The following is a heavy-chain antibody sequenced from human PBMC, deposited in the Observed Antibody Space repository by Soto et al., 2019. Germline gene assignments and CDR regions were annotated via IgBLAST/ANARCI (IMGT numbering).Heavy chain of an antibody. CDR1: GFTFSVYY. J-gene: IGHJ5*02. V-gene: IGHV3-11*01. CDR3: ARDQGCSGGSCYLFSWFDP. Sequence: PGGSLRLSCAASGFTFSVYYMSWIRQAPGKGLEWVSYISSSGSTIYYADSVKGRFTISRDNAKNSLYLQMNSLRAEDTAVYYCARDQGCSGGSCYLFSWFDPWGQGPLVTVSS. CDR2: ISSSGSTI. D-gene: IGHD2-15*01.